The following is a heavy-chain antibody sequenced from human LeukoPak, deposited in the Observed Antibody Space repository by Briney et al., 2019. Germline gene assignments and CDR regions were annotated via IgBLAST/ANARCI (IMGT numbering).Heavy chain of an antibody. CDR3: ARYSSSWDYYYYYYMDV. D-gene: IGHD6-13*01. CDR2: SYTSGST. J-gene: IGHJ6*03. Sequence: PSETLSLTCTVSGDSISSSSYYWGWIRQPPGKGLEWIGRSYTSGSTNYNPSLKSRVTMSVDTSKNQFSLKLSSVTAADTAVYYCARYSSSWDYYYYYYMDVWGKGTTVTVSS. CDR1: GDSISSSSYY. V-gene: IGHV4-39*07.